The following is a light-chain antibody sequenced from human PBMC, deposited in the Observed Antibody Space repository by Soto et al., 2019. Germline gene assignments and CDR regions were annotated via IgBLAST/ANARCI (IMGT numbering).Light chain of an antibody. CDR2: DVS. Sequence: QSVLTQPASVSGSPGQSITISGTGTSSDVGGYNYVSWYQQHPGKAPKLMIYDVSNRPSGVSNRFSGSKSGNTASLTISGLQAEDEADYYCISYTSSSTLVVFGGGTKLTVL. CDR3: ISYTSSSTLVV. J-gene: IGLJ2*01. CDR1: SSDVGGYNY. V-gene: IGLV2-14*01.